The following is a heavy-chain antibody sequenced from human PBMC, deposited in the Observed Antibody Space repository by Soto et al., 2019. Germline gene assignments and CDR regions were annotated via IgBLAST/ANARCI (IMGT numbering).Heavy chain of an antibody. Sequence: GASVKVSCKASGGTFSSYAISWVRQAPGQGLEWMGGIIPIFGTANYTQKFQGRVTITADESTSTAYMELSSLRSEDTAVYYCARHLAGNRDYWGQGTLVTVSS. D-gene: IGHD3-3*02. CDR1: GGTFSSYA. J-gene: IGHJ4*02. V-gene: IGHV1-69*13. CDR3: ARHLAGNRDY. CDR2: IIPIFGTA.